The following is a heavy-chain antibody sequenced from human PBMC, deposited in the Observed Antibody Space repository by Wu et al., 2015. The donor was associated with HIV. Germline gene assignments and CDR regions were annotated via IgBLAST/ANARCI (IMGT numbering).Heavy chain of an antibody. V-gene: IGHV1-24*01. J-gene: IGHJ3*02. CDR3: ATQAGRGLRWLQISSYFDI. CDR1: GYTLTKLS. Sequence: VPLEQSGAEVKKPGASVKVSCKVSGYTLTKLSMHWVRQAPGKGLEWMGGVNPANGESMYSQKFQGRVTLSDDTSTDTAYMQMNNLRSEDTAIYYCATQAGRGLRWLQISSYFDIWGQGTSGLPSLQ. CDR2: VNPANGES. D-gene: IGHD4-23*01.